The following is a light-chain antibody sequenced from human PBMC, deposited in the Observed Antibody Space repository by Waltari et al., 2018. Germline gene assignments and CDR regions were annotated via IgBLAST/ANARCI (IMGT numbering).Light chain of an antibody. V-gene: IGLV6-57*01. CDR3: QSYDSSHHVV. CDR1: SGSSASNY. CDR2: EDN. Sequence: NFMLTQPHSVSESPGKTVTNSCTSSSGSSASNYVQWHQQRPGSSPTTVIYEDNQVPSGVPVLFSGSIDSSSNSAALAISGLKTEDEADYYCQSYDSSHHVVFGGGTKLTVL. J-gene: IGLJ2*01.